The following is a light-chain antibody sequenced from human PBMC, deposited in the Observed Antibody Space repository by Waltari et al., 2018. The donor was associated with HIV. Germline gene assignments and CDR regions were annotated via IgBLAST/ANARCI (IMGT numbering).Light chain of an antibody. CDR1: SSDVGGYNV. CDR2: EDN. CDR3: CSYTGSTTWV. J-gene: IGLJ3*02. Sequence: QSALTQPASVSGSPGQSITISCTGTSSDVGGYNVVSWDQQHPGKAPKLMIYEDNKRPSGVSNRFSGSKSGNTASLTISGLQAEDEADYYCCSYTGSTTWVFGGGTKLTVL. V-gene: IGLV2-23*01.